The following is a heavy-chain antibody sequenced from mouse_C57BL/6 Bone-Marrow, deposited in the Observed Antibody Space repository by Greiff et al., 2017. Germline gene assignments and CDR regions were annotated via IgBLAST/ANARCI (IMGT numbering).Heavy chain of an antibody. Sequence: QVQLQQPGAELVKPGASVKLSCKASGYTFTSYWMHWVKQRPGRGLEWIGRIDPNSGGTKYNEKFKSKATLTVDKPSSTAYMELRSLTSEDSAVYFCARRSSNYVAWFAYWGQGTLVTVSA. V-gene: IGHV1-62-3*01. D-gene: IGHD2-5*01. J-gene: IGHJ3*01. CDR1: GYTFTSYW. CDR3: ARRSSNYVAWFAY. CDR2: IDPNSGGT.